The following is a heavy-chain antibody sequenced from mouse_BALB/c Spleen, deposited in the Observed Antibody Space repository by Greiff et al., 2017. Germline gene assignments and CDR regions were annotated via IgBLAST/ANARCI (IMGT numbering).Heavy chain of an antibody. CDR3: AKGDYYYGSSYEDFDY. CDR2: ISCYNGAT. D-gene: IGHD1-1*01. J-gene: IGHJ2*01. V-gene: IGHV1S34*01. CDR1: GYSFTGYY. Sequence: LVKTGASVKISCKASGYSFTGYYMHWVKQSHGKSLEWIGYISCYNGATSSNQKFKGKATFTVDTSSSTAYMQFNSLTSEDSAVYYCAKGDYYYGSSYEDFDYWGQGTTLTVSS.